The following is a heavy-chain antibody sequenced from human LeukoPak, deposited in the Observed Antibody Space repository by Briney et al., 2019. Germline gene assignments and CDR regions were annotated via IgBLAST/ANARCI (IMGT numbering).Heavy chain of an antibody. CDR1: GYTFTSYG. J-gene: IGHJ4*02. Sequence: ASVKVSCKASGYTFTSYGISWVRQAPGQGLEWMGWISTYNGNTNYAQKFQGRVTMTRDTSISTAYMELSRLRSDDTAVYYCARGYTLPDWGQGTLVTVSS. CDR3: ARGYTLPD. CDR2: ISTYNGNT. D-gene: IGHD1-14*01. V-gene: IGHV1-18*01.